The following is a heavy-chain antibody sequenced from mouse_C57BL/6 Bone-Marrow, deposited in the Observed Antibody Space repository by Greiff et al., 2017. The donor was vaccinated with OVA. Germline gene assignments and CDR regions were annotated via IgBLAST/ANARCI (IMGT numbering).Heavy chain of an antibody. CDR1: GFTFSSYG. CDR3: ARRVYGRFAY. J-gene: IGHJ3*01. CDR2: ISSGGSYT. D-gene: IGHD1-1*02. Sequence: EVQVVESGGDLVKPGGSLKLSCAASGFTFSSYGMSWVRQTPDKRLEWVATISSGGSYTYYPDGLKGRFTISRDNAKNTLYLQMSSLKSEDTAMYYCARRVYGRFAYWGQGTLVTVSA. V-gene: IGHV5-6*01.